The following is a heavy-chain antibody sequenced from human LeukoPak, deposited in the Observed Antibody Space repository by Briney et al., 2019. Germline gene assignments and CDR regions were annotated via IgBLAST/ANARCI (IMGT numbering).Heavy chain of an antibody. J-gene: IGHJ5*02. CDR1: GGSISSGGYY. CDR2: IYYSGST. Sequence: PSETLSLTCTVSGGSISSGGYYWSWIRQHPGKGLEWIGYIYYSGSTYYNPSLKSRVTISVDTSKNQFSLKLSSVTAADTAVYYCARESYSSSSNWFDPWGQGTLVTVSS. CDR3: ARESYSSSSNWFDP. V-gene: IGHV4-31*03. D-gene: IGHD6-13*01.